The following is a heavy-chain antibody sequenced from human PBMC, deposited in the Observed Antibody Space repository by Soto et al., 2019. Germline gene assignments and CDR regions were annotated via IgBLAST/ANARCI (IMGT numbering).Heavy chain of an antibody. Sequence: QVQLQQWGAGLLKPSETLSLTCAVYGGSFSGYYWSWIRQPPGKGLEWLGEINHSGSTNYNPSLKSRVTISGDTSKNQFSRKLGSVTAADTAVYYCARGRASSGATISGVRFPFDYCGQGTLVTVSS. CDR2: INHSGST. V-gene: IGHV4-34*01. D-gene: IGHD5-12*01. CDR3: ARGRASSGATISGVRFPFDY. CDR1: GGSFSGYY. J-gene: IGHJ4*02.